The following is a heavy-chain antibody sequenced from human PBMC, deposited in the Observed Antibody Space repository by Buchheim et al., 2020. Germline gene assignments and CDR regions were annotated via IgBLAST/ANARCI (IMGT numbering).Heavy chain of an antibody. V-gene: IGHV4-59*01. Sequence: QVQLQESGPGLVKPSETLSLTCTVSGGSISSYYWSWIRQPPGKGLEWIGYIYYSGSTNYNPSLKSRVTISVDTSKNQFSLKLSAVTAADTAVYYCARGGKYCSSTSCDGAGGDYYGIDVWGQGTT. J-gene: IGHJ6*02. CDR2: IYYSGST. CDR3: ARGGKYCSSTSCDGAGGDYYGIDV. D-gene: IGHD2-2*01. CDR1: GGSISSYY.